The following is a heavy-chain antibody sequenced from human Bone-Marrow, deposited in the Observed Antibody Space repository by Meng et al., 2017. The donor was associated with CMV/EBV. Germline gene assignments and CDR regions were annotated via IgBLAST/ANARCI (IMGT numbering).Heavy chain of an antibody. CDR2: IIPILGIA. D-gene: IGHD3-10*01. Sequence: SVKVSCKASGGTFGSYAISWVRQAPGQGLEWMGGIIPILGIANYAQKFQGRVTITADKSTSTAYMELSSLRSEDTAVYYCARTTRITMVRGVIIGDAFDIWGQGTMVTVSS. CDR3: ARTTRITMVRGVIIGDAFDI. CDR1: GGTFGSYA. V-gene: IGHV1-69*10. J-gene: IGHJ3*02.